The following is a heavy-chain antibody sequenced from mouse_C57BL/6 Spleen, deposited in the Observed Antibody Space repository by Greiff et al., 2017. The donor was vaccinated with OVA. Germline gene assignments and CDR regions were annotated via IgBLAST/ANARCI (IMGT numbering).Heavy chain of an antibody. Sequence: QVQLKQPGAELVMPGASVKLSCKASGYTFTSYWMHWVKQRPGQGLEWIGEIDPSDSYTNYNQKFKGKSTLTVDKSSSTAYMQLSSLTSEDSAVYYCARGYYYGSSYSAMDYWVKEPQSPSPQ. CDR1: GYTFTSYW. CDR2: IDPSDSYT. D-gene: IGHD1-1*01. J-gene: IGHJ4*01. CDR3: ARGYYYGSSYSAMDY. V-gene: IGHV1-69*01.